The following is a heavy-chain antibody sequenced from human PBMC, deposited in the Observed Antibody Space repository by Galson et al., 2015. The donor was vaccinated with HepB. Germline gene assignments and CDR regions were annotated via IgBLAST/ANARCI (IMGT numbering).Heavy chain of an antibody. CDR2: IYSSGNT. J-gene: IGHJ4*02. CDR1: GGSISGGSYY. V-gene: IGHV4-61*02. Sequence: TLSLTCTVSGGSISGGSYYWSWIWQPAGKGLEWIGRIYSSGNTDYNPALLSRATISINTSKNQFSLRLRSLTAADTAVYYCARAAPGGFWSSYCWGDWGQGTLVTVSS. D-gene: IGHD3-3*01. CDR3: ARAAPGGFWSSYCWGD.